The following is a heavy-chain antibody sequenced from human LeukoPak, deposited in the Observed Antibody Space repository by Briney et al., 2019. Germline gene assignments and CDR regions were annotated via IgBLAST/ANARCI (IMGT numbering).Heavy chain of an antibody. CDR2: IYYSGST. D-gene: IGHD1-26*01. CDR3: ASLEVGATPPYYYYGMDV. CDR1: GGSISSYY. V-gene: IGHV4-59*08. J-gene: IGHJ6*02. Sequence: SETLSLTCTVSGGSISSYYWSWMRQPPGKGLEWIGYIYYSGSTNYNPSLKSRVTISVDTSKNQFSLKLSSVTAADTAVYYCASLEVGATPPYYYYGMDVWGQGTTVTVSS.